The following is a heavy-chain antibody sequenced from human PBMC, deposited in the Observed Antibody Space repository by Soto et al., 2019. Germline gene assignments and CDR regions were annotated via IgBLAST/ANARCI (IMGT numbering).Heavy chain of an antibody. CDR2: ITSGGNT. V-gene: IGHV3-23*01. J-gene: IGHJ4*02. CDR3: AKKTDSSGWDY. Sequence: QSGGSLRLSCAASGFTFSNYPMNWVRQAPGKGLEWVSGITSGGNTYYADSVKGRFTISRDNSKNTLYLQVNSLRAEDTALYYCAKKTDSSGWDYWGQGTLVTVSS. CDR1: GFTFSNYP. D-gene: IGHD6-19*01.